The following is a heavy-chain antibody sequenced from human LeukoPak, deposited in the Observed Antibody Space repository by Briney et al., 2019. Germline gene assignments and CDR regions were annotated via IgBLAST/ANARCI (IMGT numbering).Heavy chain of an antibody. D-gene: IGHD2-15*01. J-gene: IGHJ4*02. V-gene: IGHV3-33*01. Sequence: PGGSLRLSCAASGFTFSDDGMHWVRQAPGKGLEWVALIWKDGSQTFYGDFVKGRFIISRDNSRNTLDLQMNSLSAEDTAVYYCVREGIGGTSYRGNFDYWGQGTLVTVPS. CDR3: VREGIGGTSYRGNFDY. CDR1: GFTFSDDG. CDR2: IWKDGSQT.